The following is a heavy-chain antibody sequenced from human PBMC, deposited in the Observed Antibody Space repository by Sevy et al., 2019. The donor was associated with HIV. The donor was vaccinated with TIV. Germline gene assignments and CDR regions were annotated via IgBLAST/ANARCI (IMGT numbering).Heavy chain of an antibody. V-gene: IGHV5-51*01. J-gene: IGHJ6*02. CDR1: GYRFSDYW. CDR3: ARGARGTLPSYYYYTLDV. CDR2: IYPGDSDT. D-gene: IGHD1-1*01. Sequence: GESLKFSCKGFGYRFSDYWIGWVRQMPGKGLEWMGIIYPGDSDTRYSPSFQGQVTISADKSISTAYLQWSTLKASDTAMYFCARGARGTLPSYYYYTLDVWGQGTTVTVSS.